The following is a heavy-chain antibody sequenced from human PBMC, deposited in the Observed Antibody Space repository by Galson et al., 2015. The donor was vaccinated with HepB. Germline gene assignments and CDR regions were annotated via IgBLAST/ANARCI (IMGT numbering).Heavy chain of an antibody. CDR3: ARAYSSSWYYYYYYTDV. V-gene: IGHV1-8*01. Sequence: SVKVSCKASGYTFTSYDINWVRQATGQGLEWMGWMNPNSGNTGYAQKFQGRVTMTRNTSISTAYMELSSLRSEDTAVYYCARAYSSSWYYYYYYTDVWGKGTTVTVSS. D-gene: IGHD6-13*01. J-gene: IGHJ6*03. CDR1: GYTFTSYD. CDR2: MNPNSGNT.